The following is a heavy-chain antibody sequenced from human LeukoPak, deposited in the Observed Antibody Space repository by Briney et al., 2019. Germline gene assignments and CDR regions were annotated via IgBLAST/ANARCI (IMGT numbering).Heavy chain of an antibody. CDR2: ISSSGSTI. J-gene: IGHJ5*02. CDR1: GFTFSDYY. V-gene: IGHV3-11*01. CDR3: ARYKLLWFGESLPNWFDP. Sequence: GGSLRLSCAASGFTFSDYYMSWIRQAPGRGLECVSYISSSGSTIYYADSVKGRFTISRDNAKNSLYLQMNSLRAEDTAVYYCARYKLLWFGESLPNWFDPWGQGTLVTVSS. D-gene: IGHD3-10*01.